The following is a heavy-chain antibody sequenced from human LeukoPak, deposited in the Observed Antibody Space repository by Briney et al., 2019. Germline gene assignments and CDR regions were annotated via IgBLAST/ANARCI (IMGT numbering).Heavy chain of an antibody. Sequence: ASVKVSCKASGYTFTGYYMHWVRQAPGQGLEWMGWINPNSGGTNYAQKFQGRVTMTRDTSISTAYMELSRLRSDDTAVYYCARVGAYCGGDCYSRFDYWGQGTLVTVSS. D-gene: IGHD2-21*01. CDR3: ARVGAYCGGDCYSRFDY. CDR1: GYTFTGYY. V-gene: IGHV1-2*02. J-gene: IGHJ4*02. CDR2: INPNSGGT.